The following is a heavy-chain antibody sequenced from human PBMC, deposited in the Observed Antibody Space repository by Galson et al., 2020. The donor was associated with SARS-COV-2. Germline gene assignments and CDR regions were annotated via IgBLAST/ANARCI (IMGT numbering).Heavy chain of an antibody. V-gene: IGHV3-23*01. CDR3: AKDQYIRWTQQTSKYYFDY. D-gene: IGHD5-18*01. Sequence: GGSLRLSCASSGFTFSDYAMSWVRQAPGKGLEWVSIISAGGSSPCYADSVKGRFTISRDNSKNTLYLQMNSLRAEDTAVYYCAKDQYIRWTQQTSKYYFDYWGQGTLVTVSS. J-gene: IGHJ4*02. CDR1: GFTFSDYA. CDR2: ISAGGSSP.